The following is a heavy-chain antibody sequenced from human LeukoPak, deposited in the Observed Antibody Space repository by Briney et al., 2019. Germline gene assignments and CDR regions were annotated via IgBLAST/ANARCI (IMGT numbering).Heavy chain of an antibody. CDR2: IWYDGSNK. J-gene: IGHJ4*02. Sequence: GGSLRLSCAASGFTFSSYGMHWVRQAPGKGLEWVALIWYDGSNKYYADSVKGRLTISRDNSKNTLYLQMNSLRAEDTAVYYCAKTRPLDSSSWSHGDYWGQGTLVTVSS. D-gene: IGHD6-13*01. V-gene: IGHV3-33*06. CDR1: GFTFSSYG. CDR3: AKTRPLDSSSWSHGDY.